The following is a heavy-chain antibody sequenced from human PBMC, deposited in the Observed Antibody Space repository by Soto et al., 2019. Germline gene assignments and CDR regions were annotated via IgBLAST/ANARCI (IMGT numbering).Heavy chain of an antibody. D-gene: IGHD2-15*01. V-gene: IGHV1-69*01. Sequence: QVQLVQSGAEVQKPGSSVKVSSKASGGTFSSYAISWVRQAPGQGLEWMGGIIPIFDTANYAQKFQGRVTITADESTSTAYMELSSLRSEDTAVYYCARESCSGGSCYSGVYNWFDPWGQGTLVTVSS. CDR1: GGTFSSYA. J-gene: IGHJ5*02. CDR3: ARESCSGGSCYSGVYNWFDP. CDR2: IIPIFDTA.